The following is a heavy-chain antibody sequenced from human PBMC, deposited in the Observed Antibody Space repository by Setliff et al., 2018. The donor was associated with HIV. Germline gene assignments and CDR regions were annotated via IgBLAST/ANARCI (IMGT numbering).Heavy chain of an antibody. Sequence: GASVKVSCKPSGYSFTNHYMHWVRQAPGQGLEWMGVINPTGGSTRNTQKFQGRVAMTRDTSTSTVYMELSSLRSEDTAVYYCAREGTHDAFDIWGQGTMVTVSS. CDR1: GYSFTNHY. J-gene: IGHJ3*02. CDR3: AREGTHDAFDI. CDR2: INPTGGST. V-gene: IGHV1-46*01.